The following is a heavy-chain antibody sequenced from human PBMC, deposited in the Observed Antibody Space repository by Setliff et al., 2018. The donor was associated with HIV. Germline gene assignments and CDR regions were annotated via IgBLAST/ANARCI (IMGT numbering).Heavy chain of an antibody. V-gene: IGHV1-3*01. CDR3: ARGALLAVFDFDH. CDR1: GYTFTTYS. Sequence: ASVKVSCKAFGYTFTTYSLHWVRQAPGQSLEWMGWINVGKGDTKYSQEFQGRITITTDTSANTGYMELSSLRSDDTAVYFCARGALLAVFDFDHWGHGTLVT. CDR2: INVGKGDT. D-gene: IGHD3-10*01. J-gene: IGHJ4*01.